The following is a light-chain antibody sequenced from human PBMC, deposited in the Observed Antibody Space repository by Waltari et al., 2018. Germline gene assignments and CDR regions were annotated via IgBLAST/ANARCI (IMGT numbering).Light chain of an antibody. Sequence: DIVMTQSPLSLPVTPGEPASISCRSSQSLLHSNGYNYLDWYLQKPGQSPQLLIYLGSNRGSGVPDRFSGSGAGTDFTMKSSRVEAEDVGVYYCMQALQTPPWTFGQGTKVEIK. CDR1: QSLLHSNGYNY. CDR2: LGS. V-gene: IGKV2-28*01. J-gene: IGKJ1*01. CDR3: MQALQTPPWT.